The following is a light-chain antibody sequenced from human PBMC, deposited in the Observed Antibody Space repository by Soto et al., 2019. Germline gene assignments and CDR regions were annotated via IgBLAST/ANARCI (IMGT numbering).Light chain of an antibody. J-gene: IGKJ2*01. Sequence: DIVMTQSPDSLAVSLGERATINCKSSQSVLYSSNNKNYLAWYQQRPGQPPKLLIYWASTRQPGVPDRFSGSGSGADFALTISSLQAEDVAVYYCQQYSTTPLYTFGQGTKLEIK. V-gene: IGKV4-1*01. CDR2: WAS. CDR1: QSVLYSSNNKNY. CDR3: QQYSTTPLYT.